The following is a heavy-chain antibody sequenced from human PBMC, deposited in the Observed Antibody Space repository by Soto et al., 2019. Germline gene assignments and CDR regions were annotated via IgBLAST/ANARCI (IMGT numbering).Heavy chain of an antibody. CDR3: AKDIHVGAYDYTRIVGGTGGFDF. CDR2: ISWDSRII. V-gene: IGHV3-9*01. CDR1: GFTFDDFA. Sequence: EVQLVESGGGLVQPGRSLRLSCAASGFTFDDFAMHWVRQAPGKGLEWVSGISWDSRIIGYADSVKGRFTISRDNAKNSLYLQMNSLRTEDTALYYCAKDIHVGAYDYTRIVGGTGGFDFWGQGTLVTVSS. J-gene: IGHJ4*02. D-gene: IGHD1-26*01.